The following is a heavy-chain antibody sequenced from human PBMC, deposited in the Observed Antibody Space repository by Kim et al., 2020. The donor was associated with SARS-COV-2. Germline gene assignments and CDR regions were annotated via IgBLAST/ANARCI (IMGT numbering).Heavy chain of an antibody. CDR1: GGSITSSSYY. J-gene: IGHJ4*02. V-gene: IGHV4-39*01. CDR2: IYYSGNT. D-gene: IGHD5-18*01. Sequence: SETLSLTCTVSGGSITSSSYYWAWIRQPPGKGLEWIGSIYYSGNTYYNPSLKSRVTISVDTSKNQFSLKLSSVTAADTAVYSCATYVTSTANFDYWGRGTLVTVSS. CDR3: ATYVTSTANFDY.